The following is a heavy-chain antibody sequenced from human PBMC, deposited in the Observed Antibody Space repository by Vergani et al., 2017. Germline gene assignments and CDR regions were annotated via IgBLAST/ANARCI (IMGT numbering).Heavy chain of an antibody. D-gene: IGHD2-21*01. CDR1: GGSFSGYY. CDR2: NNNSGST. CDR3: ARELKVRPAPFDY. V-gene: IGHV4-34*01. Sequence: QVQLQQWGAGLLKPSETLSLPCAVYGGSFSGYYWSWIRQPPGKGLEWIGENNNSGSTNYNPSLKSRETVSVDTSKNQFSLRLTSVTAADTAVYYCARELKVRPAPFDYWGQGTLVTVSS. J-gene: IGHJ4*02.